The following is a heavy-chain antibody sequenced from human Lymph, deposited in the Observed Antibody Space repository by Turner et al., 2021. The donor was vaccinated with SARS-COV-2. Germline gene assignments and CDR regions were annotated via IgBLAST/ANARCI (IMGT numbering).Heavy chain of an antibody. CDR2: INGRGDVT. V-gene: IGHV1-46*03. CDR1: GYIFTNYY. CDR3: ARGDVVGADFDF. J-gene: IGHJ4*02. Sequence: QVQLLQSGAEVKKPGASVKVSCKASGYIFTNYYMHWVRQGPGQGLEWMGIINGRGDVTGYAEKFQGRVTMTTDTSTRTVYMKVKSLRSDDTAVYFCARGDVVGADFDFWGQGTLVTVSP. D-gene: IGHD1-26*01.